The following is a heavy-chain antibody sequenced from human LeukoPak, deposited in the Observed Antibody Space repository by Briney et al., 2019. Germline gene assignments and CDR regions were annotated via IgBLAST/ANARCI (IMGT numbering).Heavy chain of an antibody. J-gene: IGHJ6*03. D-gene: IGHD1-26*01. CDR3: ARDPYSGSYGNYYYYFMDV. CDR1: GFTFSSYE. V-gene: IGHV3-21*01. CDR2: ITSGSSYI. Sequence: PGGSLRLSCAASGFTFSSYEMNWVRQAPGKGLEWVSSITSGSSYIYYADSVKGRFTISRDNAKNSLYLQMNSLRAEDTAVYYCARDPYSGSYGNYYYYFMDVWGKGTTVTISS.